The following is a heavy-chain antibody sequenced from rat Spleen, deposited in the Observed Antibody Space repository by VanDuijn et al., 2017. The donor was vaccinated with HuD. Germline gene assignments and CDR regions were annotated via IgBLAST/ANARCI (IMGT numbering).Heavy chain of an antibody. V-gene: IGHV5-17*01. D-gene: IGHD1-2*01. Sequence: EVQLVESGGGLVQPGRSLKFSCAASGFTFSDYAMAWVRQAPKKGLEWVATIIYDGSSTYYRDSVKGRFTISRDNAKSTLYLQMDSLRSEDTATYYCARRSYSGVMDAWGQGASVTVSS. CDR2: IIYDGSST. CDR3: ARRSYSGVMDA. CDR1: GFTFSDYA. J-gene: IGHJ4*01.